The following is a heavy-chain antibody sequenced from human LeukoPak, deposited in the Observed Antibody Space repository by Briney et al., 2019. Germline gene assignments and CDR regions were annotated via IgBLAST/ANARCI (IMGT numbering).Heavy chain of an antibody. CDR2: ISGDGGST. Sequence: GGSLRLSCAASGFTFDDYAMHWVRQGPGKGLEWVSVISGDGGSTYYADSVKGRFTISRDNSKNSLYLQMNSLRTEDTASYYCAKGGNYGGNSRLNYWGQGTLATVSS. J-gene: IGHJ4*02. CDR1: GFTFDDYA. CDR3: AKGGNYGGNSRLNY. D-gene: IGHD4-23*01. V-gene: IGHV3-43*02.